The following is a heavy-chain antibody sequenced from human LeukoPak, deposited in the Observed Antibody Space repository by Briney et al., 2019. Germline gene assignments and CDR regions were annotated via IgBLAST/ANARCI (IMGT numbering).Heavy chain of an antibody. CDR1: GFTFSTYW. CDR3: ARDAVDTANAV. J-gene: IGHJ6*02. CDR2: MKRDGSEI. V-gene: IGHV3-7*01. D-gene: IGHD5-18*01. Sequence: GGSLRLSCSASGFTFSTYWMSWVRQAPGKGLEWVANMKRDGSEIYYVDSVRGRFTISRDNAKNTLYLQMNSLRAEDTAVYYCARDAVDTANAVWGQGTTVTVSS.